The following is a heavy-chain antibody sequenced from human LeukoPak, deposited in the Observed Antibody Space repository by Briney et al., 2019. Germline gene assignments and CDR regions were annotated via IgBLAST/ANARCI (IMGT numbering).Heavy chain of an antibody. Sequence: GGSLRLSCAASGFTVSSNYMSWVRQAPGKGLEWVSVIYSGGSTYYADSVKGRFTISRDNSKNTLYLQMNSLRAEDTAVYYCARADGVKALVDPWGQATLVTVSS. D-gene: IGHD2-8*01. V-gene: IGHV3-66*01. CDR3: ARADGVKALVDP. CDR2: IYSGGST. CDR1: GFTVSSNY. J-gene: IGHJ5*02.